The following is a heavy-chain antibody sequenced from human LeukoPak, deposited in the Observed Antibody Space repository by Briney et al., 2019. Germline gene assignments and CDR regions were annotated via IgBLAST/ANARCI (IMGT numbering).Heavy chain of an antibody. V-gene: IGHV3-7*01. CDR1: GFTFSDSW. CDR2: MNQDGSEK. Sequence: GGSLRLSCAASGFTFSDSWMSWVRQAPGKGLEWVANMNQDGSEKDYVDSVKGRFTISRDNARNSLYLQMGSLRAEDTAVYYCATYTHWVAGDVWGQGTIVTVSS. CDR3: ATYTHWVAGDV. J-gene: IGHJ6*02. D-gene: IGHD3-16*01.